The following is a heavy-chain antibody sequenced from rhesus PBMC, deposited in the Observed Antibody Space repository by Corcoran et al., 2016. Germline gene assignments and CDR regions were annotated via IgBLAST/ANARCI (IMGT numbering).Heavy chain of an antibody. Sequence: QVQLQESGPAVVKPSETLSLTCAVSGGSISSSNWWSWIRQSPGKGLEWIGGFFGRGGSTEYNPSLKSRVAISIDTSKNQFYLKLSCVTAADTAVYYCARRMGIAAAGSGYNGFDVWGPGVLVTVSS. CDR2: FFGRGGST. V-gene: IGHV4-93*02. D-gene: IGHD6-25*01. CDR1: GGSISSSNW. J-gene: IGHJ5-1*01. CDR3: ARRMGIAAAGSGYNGFDV.